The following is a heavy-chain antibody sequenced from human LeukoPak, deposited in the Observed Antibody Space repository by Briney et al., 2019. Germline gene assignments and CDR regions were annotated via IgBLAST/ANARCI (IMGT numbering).Heavy chain of an antibody. CDR1: GGSISSYY. J-gene: IGHJ4*02. CDR3: ASLELGS. Sequence: SETLSLTCTVSGGSISSYYWSWIRQPPGKGLEWIGSIYYSGSPYYSPSLKSRVTISLDTSKNQFSLRLSSVTAADTAVYYCASLELGSWGQGTLVTVSS. D-gene: IGHD1-7*01. V-gene: IGHV4-59*05. CDR2: IYYSGSP.